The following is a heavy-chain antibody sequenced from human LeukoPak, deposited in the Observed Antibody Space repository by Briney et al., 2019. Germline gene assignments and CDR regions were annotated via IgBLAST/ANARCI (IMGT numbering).Heavy chain of an antibody. CDR3: AIANTAQGSDAFDI. V-gene: IGHV1-18*01. CDR2: ISAYNGNT. J-gene: IGHJ3*02. CDR1: GYTFTSYD. D-gene: IGHD5-18*01. Sequence: ASVKVSCKASGYTFTSYDINWVRQATGQGLEWMGWISAYNGNTNYAQKLQGRVTMTTDTSTSTAYMELRSLRSDDTAVYYCAIANTAQGSDAFDIWGQGTMVTVSS.